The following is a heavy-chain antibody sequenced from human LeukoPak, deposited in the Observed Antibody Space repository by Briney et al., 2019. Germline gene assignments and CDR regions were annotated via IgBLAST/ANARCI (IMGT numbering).Heavy chain of an antibody. Sequence: SETLSLTCTVPGGSIRSSRNYRAWIRQPPGKGGVLIGTIYYSGSTYYPPSLRSRVTMSMATSTNQFSLEIRYATATVTSFYYSATRLICDGCFDYWGQGTLVTVST. CDR3: ATRLICDGCFDY. D-gene: IGHD2-21*02. CDR1: GGSIRSSRNY. CDR2: IYYSGST. V-gene: IGHV4-39*01. J-gene: IGHJ4*02.